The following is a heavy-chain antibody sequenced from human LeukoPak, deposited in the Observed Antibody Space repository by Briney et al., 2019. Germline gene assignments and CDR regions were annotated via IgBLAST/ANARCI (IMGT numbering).Heavy chain of an antibody. CDR2: IYYSGST. J-gene: IGHJ6*02. CDR3: ARLPSEWLVDGMDV. Sequence: PGGSLRLSCAASGFTFNSYSMNWVRQPPGKGLEWIGSIYYSGSTYYNPSLKSRVTISVDTSKNQFSLKLSSVTAADTAVYYCARLPSEWLVDGMDVWGQGTTVTVSS. D-gene: IGHD3-3*01. CDR1: GFTFNSYSMN. V-gene: IGHV4-39*01.